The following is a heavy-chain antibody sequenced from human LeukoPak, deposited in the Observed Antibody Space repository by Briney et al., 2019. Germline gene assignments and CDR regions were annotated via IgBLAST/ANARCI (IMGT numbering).Heavy chain of an antibody. J-gene: IGHJ6*01. V-gene: IGHV3-20*04. Sequence: GGSLRLSCEASGLKFDESVMSWVRQTPGGGLEWVASMSWNAVMTGYVDSVMGRFTISRDNAMNSLYLQMNSLRPEDTALYYCVRVLGCALGSSSVTSYCGLDVWGQGTTVIVSS. CDR3: VRVLGCALGSSSVTSYCGLDV. CDR1: GLKFDESV. D-gene: IGHD3-10*01. CDR2: MSWNAVMT.